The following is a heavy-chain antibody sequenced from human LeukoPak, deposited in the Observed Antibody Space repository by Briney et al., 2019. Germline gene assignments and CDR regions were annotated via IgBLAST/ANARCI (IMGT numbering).Heavy chain of an antibody. J-gene: IGHJ4*02. D-gene: IGHD3-3*01. CDR2: IKQDGSEK. V-gene: IGHV3-7*01. Sequence: GGSLRLSCAASGFTFSSYWMSWVRQAPGKGLEWVANIKQDGSEKYYVDSVKGRFTISRDNAKNSLYLQMNSLRAEDTAVYYCASPLTDFWSGYPFYWGQGTLVTVSS. CDR3: ASPLTDFWSGYPFY. CDR1: GFTFSSYW.